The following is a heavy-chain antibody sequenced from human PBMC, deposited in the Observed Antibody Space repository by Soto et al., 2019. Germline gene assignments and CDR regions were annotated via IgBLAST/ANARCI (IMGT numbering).Heavy chain of an antibody. CDR2: IKSKTDGGTT. CDR1: GFTFSNAW. V-gene: IGHV3-15*01. Sequence: GGSLRLSCAASGFTFSNAWMSWVRQAPGKGLEWVGRIKSKTDGGTTDYAAPVKGRFTISRDDSKNTLYLQMNSLKTEDTAVYYCTTDCSGGSCYPLNYYFDYWGQGTLVTVSS. J-gene: IGHJ4*02. CDR3: TTDCSGGSCYPLNYYFDY. D-gene: IGHD2-15*01.